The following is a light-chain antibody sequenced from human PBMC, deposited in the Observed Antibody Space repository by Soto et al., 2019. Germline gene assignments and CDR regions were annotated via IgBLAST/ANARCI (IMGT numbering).Light chain of an antibody. J-gene: IGLJ3*02. CDR2: ENN. CDR1: SSDMGNYA. V-gene: IGLV1-51*02. CDR3: AVWDDGLDAWM. Sequence: QSVLTQPPSVSAAPGQKVTISCSGSSSDMGNYAVSWYQQLPGTAPKLLIYENNKRPSGIPDRFSGSKSGTSASLAISRLQSEDEAHYYCAVWDDGLDAWMFGGGTKVTVL.